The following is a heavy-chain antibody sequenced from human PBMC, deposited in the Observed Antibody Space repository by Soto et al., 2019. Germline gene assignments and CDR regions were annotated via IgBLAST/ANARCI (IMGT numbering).Heavy chain of an antibody. CDR1: GGTFSSYS. V-gene: IGHV1-69*01. J-gene: IGHJ4*02. Sequence: QGQLVQSGAEVKKPGSSVKVSCKASGGTFSSYSINWVRQAPGQGLEWMGEIIPIFGTANYAQKFQGRVTITADESTSTAYMEPSSLRSEDTAVYYCARDGGRHSGGIDYWGQGTLVTVSS. CDR2: IIPIFGTA. D-gene: IGHD2-15*01. CDR3: ARDGGRHSGGIDY.